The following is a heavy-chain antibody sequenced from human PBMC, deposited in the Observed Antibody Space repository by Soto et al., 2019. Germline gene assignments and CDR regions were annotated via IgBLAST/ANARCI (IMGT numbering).Heavy chain of an antibody. J-gene: IGHJ3*02. V-gene: IGHV1-69*13. CDR3: ARGPPRDDRSPYDAFDI. CDR2: IIPIFGTA. Sequence: SVKVSCKASGGTFSSYAISWVRQAPGQGLEWMGGIIPIFGTANYAQKFQGRVTITADESTSTAYMELSSLRSEDTAVYHCARGPPRDDRSPYDAFDIWGQGTMVTVSS. CDR1: GGTFSSYA.